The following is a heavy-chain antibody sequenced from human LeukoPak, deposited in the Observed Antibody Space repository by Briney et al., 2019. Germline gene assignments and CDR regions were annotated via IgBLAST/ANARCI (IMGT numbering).Heavy chain of an antibody. CDR3: ARKGSYYFDY. Sequence: PSETLSLTCAVYGGSFSGYYWSWIRQPPGKGLEWIGEINHSGSTNYNPSLKSRVTISVDTSKNQFSLKLSSVTAADMAVYYCARKGSYYFDYWGQGTLVTVSS. D-gene: IGHD1-26*01. CDR1: GGSFSGYY. V-gene: IGHV4-34*01. CDR2: INHSGST. J-gene: IGHJ4*02.